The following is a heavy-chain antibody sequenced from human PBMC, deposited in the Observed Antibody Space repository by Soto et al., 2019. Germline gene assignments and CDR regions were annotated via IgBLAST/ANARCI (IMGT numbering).Heavy chain of an antibody. Sequence: EVQLLESGGALVQPGGSLRLSCAASGFTFSSYAMSWVRQAPGKGLEWVSAISGSGGSTYYADSVKGRFTISRDNSNSTRYLQMNSMRAEDTAVYYSAKDAGYSSGWYPTYYDYDGMDVWGQGTTVTVSS. CDR1: GFTFSSYA. D-gene: IGHD6-19*01. CDR3: AKDAGYSSGWYPTYYDYDGMDV. J-gene: IGHJ6*01. V-gene: IGHV3-23*01. CDR2: ISGSGGST.